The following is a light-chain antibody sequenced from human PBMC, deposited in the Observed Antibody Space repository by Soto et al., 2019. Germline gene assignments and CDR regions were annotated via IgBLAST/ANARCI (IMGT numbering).Light chain of an antibody. Sequence: DLQMTQSPSSLTASVGDRVTITCRASQSISNFLNWYQQKPGQAPDLLIYGASSLQSGIPSRFSGSGSGTRFTLTISRLHPEDFATYYCQQSYSTPLTFGGGTKVEIK. CDR2: GAS. V-gene: IGKV1-39*01. CDR1: QSISNF. J-gene: IGKJ4*01. CDR3: QQSYSTPLT.